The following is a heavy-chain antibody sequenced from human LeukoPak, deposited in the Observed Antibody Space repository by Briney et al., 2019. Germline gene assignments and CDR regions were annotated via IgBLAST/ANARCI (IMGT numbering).Heavy chain of an antibody. Sequence: GGSLRLSCAASGFTFSSYEMNWVRQAPGKGLEGVSYISGSGSTIYYANSVKSRFTISRDNAKNSLYLQMNSLRAEDTAVYYCARDKYNWNGDAFDIWGQGTMVTVSS. CDR2: ISGSGSTI. CDR1: GFTFSSYE. J-gene: IGHJ3*02. V-gene: IGHV3-48*03. CDR3: ARDKYNWNGDAFDI. D-gene: IGHD1-20*01.